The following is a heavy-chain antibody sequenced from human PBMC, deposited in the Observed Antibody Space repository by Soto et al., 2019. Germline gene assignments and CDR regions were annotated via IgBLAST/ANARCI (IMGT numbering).Heavy chain of an antibody. CDR2: ISYSGST. V-gene: IGHV4-39*01. CDR3: ARRGFPPYWYFEL. J-gene: IGHJ2*01. D-gene: IGHD3-10*01. Sequence: QLQLQESGPGLMKPSETLSLTCTVSGGSISSSSYYWGWIRQPPGKGLEWIGSISYSGSTYYNPALKRRGTISVGTSKNQFSLKLSSVTAAGPAVYYFARRGFPPYWYFELWGRGTLVTVSS. CDR1: GGSISSSSYY.